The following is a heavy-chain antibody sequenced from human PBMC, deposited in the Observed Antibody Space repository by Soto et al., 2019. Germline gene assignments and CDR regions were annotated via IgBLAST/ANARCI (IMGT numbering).Heavy chain of an antibody. CDR3: ARVDYGSGTSSMPHFDY. CDR2: ISTYNGYT. J-gene: IGHJ4*02. Sequence: QVQLVQSGGEVKKPGTSVKVSCKASGYTFTYYGITWVRQAPGQGLEWMGWISTYNGYTTYAQKFQDRVTVTTDTSRTTAYMELRSLRSDDTAEYYCARVDYGSGTSSMPHFDYWGQGTLLTVSS. V-gene: IGHV1-18*01. CDR1: GYTFTYYG. D-gene: IGHD3-10*01.